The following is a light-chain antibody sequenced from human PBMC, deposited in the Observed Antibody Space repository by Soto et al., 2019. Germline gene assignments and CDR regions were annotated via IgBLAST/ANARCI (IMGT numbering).Light chain of an antibody. V-gene: IGLV2-14*02. CDR3: SSYTSSSTVV. CDR1: SSDIGAYTL. J-gene: IGLJ2*01. Sequence: QSALTQPASVSGSPGQSITISCTGTSSDIGAYTLVSWYQQYPGKAPRLIIYEVSKRPSGFSNRFSGSKSGNTASLTISGLQAEDEADYYCSSYTSSSTVVFGGGTQLTVL. CDR2: EVS.